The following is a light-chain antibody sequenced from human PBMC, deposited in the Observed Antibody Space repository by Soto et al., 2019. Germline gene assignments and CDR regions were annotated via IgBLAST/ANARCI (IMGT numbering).Light chain of an antibody. V-gene: IGLV3-9*01. Sequence: YELTQPLSVSVALGRTASITCGGNNIGNKNVHWYQQKPGQAPVLVIYRDYNRPSGIPERFSGSNSGNTATLTISRAQVGDEADFYCQVWDGNTVVFGGGTKLTVL. CDR1: NIGNKN. J-gene: IGLJ2*01. CDR2: RDY. CDR3: QVWDGNTVV.